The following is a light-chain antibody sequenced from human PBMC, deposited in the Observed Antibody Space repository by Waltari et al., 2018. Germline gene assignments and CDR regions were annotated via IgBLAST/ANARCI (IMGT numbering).Light chain of an antibody. V-gene: IGLV2-14*01. CDR3: CSHTNIGTWV. Sequence: QSALTQPASVSGSLGQSITISCLGTNNDIGNYNYVSWYQQFPGEAPRLIIYEVSNRPSRISSRFSGSKSGMTASLTISGLQADDEVTYYCCSHTNIGTWVFGGGTTLTVL. J-gene: IGLJ3*02. CDR2: EVS. CDR1: NNDIGNYNY.